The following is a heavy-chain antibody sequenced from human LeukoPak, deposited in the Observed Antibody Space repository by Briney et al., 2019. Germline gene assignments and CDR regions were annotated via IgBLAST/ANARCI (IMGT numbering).Heavy chain of an antibody. J-gene: IGHJ6*02. V-gene: IGHV5-51*01. CDR2: VYPDDSDT. CDR3: ARHQFRYSSREGGMDV. D-gene: IGHD3-9*01. CDR1: GYSFTNYW. Sequence: GESLKISCKGSGYSFTNYWIDWVRQMPGKGLEWMGIVYPDDSDTRYSPSFQGHVTISVDRSISTVYLQWSSLKASDTAMYYCARHQFRYSSREGGMDVWGHGTTVTVSS.